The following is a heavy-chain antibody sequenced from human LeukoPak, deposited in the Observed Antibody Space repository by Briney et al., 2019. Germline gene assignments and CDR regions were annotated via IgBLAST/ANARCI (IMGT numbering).Heavy chain of an antibody. Sequence: GRSLRLFCAASGFTFSIYGMHWVRDAPGRGLEWVVDISLEGSNKYYADSVKGRFTISRDNSKNTLYLHMNSLTAEDTAGYFFVRELSSIVVVIAFLGYWGQGTLVTVSS. CDR3: VRELSSIVVVIAFLGY. J-gene: IGHJ4*02. CDR1: GFTFSIYG. CDR2: ISLEGSNK. D-gene: IGHD3-22*01. V-gene: IGHV3-30-3*01.